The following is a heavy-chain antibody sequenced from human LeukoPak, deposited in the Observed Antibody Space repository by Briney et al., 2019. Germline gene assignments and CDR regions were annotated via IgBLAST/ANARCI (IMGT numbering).Heavy chain of an antibody. D-gene: IGHD5-12*01. J-gene: IGHJ5*02. V-gene: IGHV4-59*01. CDR3: ARAGGYDPRHWFDP. Sequence: SETLSLTCTVSGGSISSYYWSWLRQPPGKGLEWIGYIYYSGSTNYNPSLKSRVTISVDTSKNQFSLKLSSVTAADTAVYYCARAGGYDPRHWFDPWGQGTLVTVSS. CDR1: GGSISSYY. CDR2: IYYSGST.